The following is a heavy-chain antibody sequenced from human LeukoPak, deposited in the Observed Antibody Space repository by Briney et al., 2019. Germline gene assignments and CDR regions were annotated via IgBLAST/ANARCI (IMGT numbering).Heavy chain of an antibody. V-gene: IGHV4-39*01. Sequence: SETLSLTCTVSGGSISSSTHYWGWIRQPPGKGLEWIGSIFYSGNSYYNPSLKSRVTISVDTSKNQFSLKLSSVTAADTAVYYCARQRFAGSYYYFDYWGQGTLVTVSS. J-gene: IGHJ4*02. CDR1: GGSISSSTHY. CDR2: IFYSGNS. CDR3: ARQRFAGSYYYFDY. D-gene: IGHD3-10*01.